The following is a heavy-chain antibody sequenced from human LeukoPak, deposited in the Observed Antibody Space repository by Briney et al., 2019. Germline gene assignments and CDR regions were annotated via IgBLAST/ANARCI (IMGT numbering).Heavy chain of an antibody. D-gene: IGHD3-22*01. CDR2: INPILGIA. CDR1: GGTFSSYT. J-gene: IGHJ4*02. CDR3: ARSLVYYESSSSQGQIYY. Sequence: GASVKVSCKASGGTFSSYTISWVRQAPGQGLEWMGRINPILGIANYAQKFQGRVTITPDKSTSTAYMELSSLRSEDTAVYYCARSLVYYESSSSQGQIYYWGQGTLVTVSS. V-gene: IGHV1-69*02.